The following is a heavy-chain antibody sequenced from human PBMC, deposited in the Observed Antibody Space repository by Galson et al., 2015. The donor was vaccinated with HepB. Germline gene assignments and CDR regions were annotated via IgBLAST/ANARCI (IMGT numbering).Heavy chain of an antibody. Sequence: SVKVSCKASGYTFTNYYIHWVRQAPGQGLEWMGRINPNSGGTKSAQNFQGRVTMTRDTSISTAYLELSRLRSDDTAVYYCAREGPHPIVVVPGAVDHWGQGTLVTVSS. CDR2: INPNSGGT. V-gene: IGHV1-2*06. CDR3: AREGPHPIVVVPGAVDH. D-gene: IGHD2-2*01. CDR1: GYTFTNYY. J-gene: IGHJ4*02.